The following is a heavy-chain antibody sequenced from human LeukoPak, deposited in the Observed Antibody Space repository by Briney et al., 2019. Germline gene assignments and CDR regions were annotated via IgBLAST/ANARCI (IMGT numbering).Heavy chain of an antibody. V-gene: IGHV1-18*01. CDR1: GYPFTSYG. J-gene: IGHJ4*02. Sequence: ASVKVSCKASGYPFTSYGISWVRQAPGQGLEWTGWISAYNGNTNYAQKLQRRVTMTTDTSTSTAYMELRSLRSDDTAVYYCARDLTRNPEGYWGQGTLVTVSS. CDR2: ISAYNGNT. CDR3: ARDLTRNPEGY. D-gene: IGHD1-14*01.